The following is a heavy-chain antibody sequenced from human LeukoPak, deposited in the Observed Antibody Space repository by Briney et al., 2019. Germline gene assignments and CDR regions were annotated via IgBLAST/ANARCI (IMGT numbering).Heavy chain of an antibody. CDR1: GYTFTSYG. CDR2: IIPIFGTA. Sequence: VASVKVSCKASGYTFTSYGISWVRQAPGQGLEWMGGIIPIFGTANYAQKFQGRVTITADESTSTAYMELSSLRSEDTAVYYCARAKIGGYCSGGSCYEWSYWGQGTLVTVSS. V-gene: IGHV1-69*13. D-gene: IGHD2-15*01. J-gene: IGHJ4*02. CDR3: ARAKIGGYCSGGSCYEWSY.